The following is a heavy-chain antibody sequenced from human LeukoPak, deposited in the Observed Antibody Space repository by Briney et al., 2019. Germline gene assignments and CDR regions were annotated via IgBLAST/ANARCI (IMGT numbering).Heavy chain of an antibody. V-gene: IGHV4-39*07. D-gene: IGHD3-10*01. Sequence: SETLSLTCTVSGGSISSSSYYWGWIRQPPGKGLEWIGSIYYSGSTYYNPSLKSRVTISVDTSKNQFSLKLSSVTAADTAVYYCASCYGSGSHNWFDPWGQGTLVTVSS. CDR2: IYYSGST. CDR1: GGSISSSSYY. J-gene: IGHJ5*02. CDR3: ASCYGSGSHNWFDP.